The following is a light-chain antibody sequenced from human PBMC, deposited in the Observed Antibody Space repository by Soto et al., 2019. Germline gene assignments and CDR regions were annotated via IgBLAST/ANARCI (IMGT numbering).Light chain of an antibody. J-gene: IGKJ4*01. V-gene: IGKV1-12*01. CDR1: QGIRTW. Sequence: IQMTQSPSTPSASLVDRVAITCGASQGIRTWLAWYQQKPGKAPKVLIYAASSLQSGVPSRFSGSGSGTDFTLTISSLQPEDSATYYCQQSNSFPLTFGGGTKVDIK. CDR2: AAS. CDR3: QQSNSFPLT.